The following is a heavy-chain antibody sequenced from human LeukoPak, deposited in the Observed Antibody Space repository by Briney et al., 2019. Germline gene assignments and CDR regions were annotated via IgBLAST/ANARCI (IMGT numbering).Heavy chain of an antibody. CDR1: GGSIGSSSYY. Sequence: PSETLSLTCTVSGGSIGSSSYYWGWIRQPPGKGLEWIGSIYYSGSAYYNPSLQRRVTISVDTSKNQFSLKLSSVTAADTAVYYCARHVQDYYETSGYYAPRLFDYWGQGILVTVSS. CDR3: ARHVQDYYETSGYYAPRLFDY. V-gene: IGHV4-39*01. D-gene: IGHD3-22*01. CDR2: IYYSGSA. J-gene: IGHJ4*02.